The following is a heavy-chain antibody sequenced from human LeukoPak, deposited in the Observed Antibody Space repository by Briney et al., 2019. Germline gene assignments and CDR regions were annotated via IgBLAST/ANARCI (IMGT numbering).Heavy chain of an antibody. Sequence: GGSLRLSCVVSGFTFSSFYMNWVRQAPGKGLEWVANISQDGSEKYYVDSVEGRFTISRDNAKDSLYLHMNSLRAEDTAVFYCARGYATAFDSWGQGALVTVSS. CDR2: ISQDGSEK. J-gene: IGHJ4*02. CDR1: GFTFSSFY. D-gene: IGHD2-2*01. V-gene: IGHV3-7*01. CDR3: ARGYATAFDS.